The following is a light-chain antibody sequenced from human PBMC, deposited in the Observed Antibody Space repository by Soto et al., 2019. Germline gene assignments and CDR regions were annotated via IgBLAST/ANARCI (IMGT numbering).Light chain of an antibody. J-gene: IGKJ3*01. CDR3: QRCYSTPFT. V-gene: IGKV1-39*01. CDR2: AAS. CDR1: QSISSY. Sequence: DIQMTQSPSSLSASVGDRVTITCRASQSISSYLNWYQQKPGKAPKLLIYAASSLQSGVPSRFSGSGSGTDFTLTISSMQPEDFATYYCQRCYSTPFTFGPGTKVDIK.